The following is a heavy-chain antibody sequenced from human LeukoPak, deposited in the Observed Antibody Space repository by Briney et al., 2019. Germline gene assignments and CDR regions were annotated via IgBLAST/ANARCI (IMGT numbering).Heavy chain of an antibody. CDR2: IYYSGTT. Sequence: PSETLSLTRTVSGDSIISSSYNWGWIRQPPGKGLEWIGTIYYSGTTYYNPSLKSRVTISVDTSKNQFSLKLSSVTAADTAVYYCARAKYYYGSGSYGSYYYYYGMDVWGQGTTVTVSS. D-gene: IGHD3-10*01. CDR1: GDSIISSSYN. J-gene: IGHJ6*02. CDR3: ARAKYYYGSGSYGSYYYYYGMDV. V-gene: IGHV4-39*01.